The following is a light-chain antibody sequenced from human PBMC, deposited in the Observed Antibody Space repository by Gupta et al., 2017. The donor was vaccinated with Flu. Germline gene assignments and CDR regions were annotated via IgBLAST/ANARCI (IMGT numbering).Light chain of an antibody. CDR1: QSVSSY. J-gene: IGKJ5*01. Sequence: ATLSLSPGERATLSCRASQSVSSYLAWYQQKPGQAPRLLIYDASNRATGIPARFSGSGSGTDFTLTISSLEPEDFAVYYCQQRSNWPSITFGQGTRLEIK. CDR3: QQRSNWPSIT. V-gene: IGKV3-11*01. CDR2: DAS.